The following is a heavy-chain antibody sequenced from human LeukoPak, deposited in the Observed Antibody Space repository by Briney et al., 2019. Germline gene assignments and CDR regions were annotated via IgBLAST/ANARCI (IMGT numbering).Heavy chain of an antibody. Sequence: ASVKVSCKASGYTFTSYGISWVRQAPGQGLEWMGWISAYNGNTNYAQKLQGRVTMTTDTSTSTAYMELRSLRSDDTAVYYCARDLVVVAATPFGWFGPWGQGTLVTVSS. CDR2: ISAYNGNT. CDR1: GYTFTSYG. D-gene: IGHD2-15*01. CDR3: ARDLVVVAATPFGWFGP. V-gene: IGHV1-18*01. J-gene: IGHJ5*02.